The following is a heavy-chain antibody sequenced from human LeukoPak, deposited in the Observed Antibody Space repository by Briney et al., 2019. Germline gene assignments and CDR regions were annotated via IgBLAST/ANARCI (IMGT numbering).Heavy chain of an antibody. CDR1: GYTFTSYD. J-gene: IGHJ3*02. CDR3: AGYSGSYHDAFDI. Sequence: ASVKVSCKASGYTFTSYDINWVRQATGQGLEWMGWMNPNSGNTGYAQKFQGRVTMTRNTSISTAYMELSSLRSEDTAVYYCAGYSGSYHDAFDIWGQGTMVTVSS. V-gene: IGHV1-8*01. CDR2: MNPNSGNT. D-gene: IGHD1-26*01.